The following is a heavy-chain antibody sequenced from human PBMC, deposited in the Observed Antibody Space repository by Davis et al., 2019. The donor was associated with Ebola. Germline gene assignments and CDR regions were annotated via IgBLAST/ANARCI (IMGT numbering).Heavy chain of an antibody. J-gene: IGHJ4*02. CDR3: ARGDRDDYVWGSYRRYFDY. D-gene: IGHD3-16*02. V-gene: IGHV3-48*03. CDR2: ISSSGSTI. CDR1: GFTFSNYA. Sequence: PGGSLRLSCAASGFTFSNYAMHWVRQAPGKGLEWISYISSSGSTIYYADSVKGRFTISRDNAKNSLYLQMNSLRAEDTAVYYCARGDRDDYVWGSYRRYFDYWGQGILVTVSS.